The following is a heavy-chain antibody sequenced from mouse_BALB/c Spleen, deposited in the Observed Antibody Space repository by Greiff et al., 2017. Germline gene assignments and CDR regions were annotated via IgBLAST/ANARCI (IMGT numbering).Heavy chain of an antibody. CDR2: IYWDDDK. CDR1: GFSLSTSGMG. V-gene: IGHV8-12*01. CDR3: ARRGTTATWFAY. D-gene: IGHD1-2*01. Sequence: QVTLKVSGPGILQPSQTLSLTCSFSGFSLSTSGMGVSWIRQPSGKGLEWLAHIYWDDDKRYNPSLKSRLTISKDTSRNQVFLKITSVDTADTATYYCARRGTTATWFAYWGQGTLVTVSA. J-gene: IGHJ3*01.